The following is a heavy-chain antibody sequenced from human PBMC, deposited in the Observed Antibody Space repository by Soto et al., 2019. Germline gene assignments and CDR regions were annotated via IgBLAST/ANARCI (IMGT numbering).Heavy chain of an antibody. CDR2: IWYDGSNK. J-gene: IGHJ6*02. V-gene: IGHV3-33*01. CDR1: GFTFSSYG. Sequence: PGGSLRLSCAASGFTFSSYGMHWVRQAPGKGLEWVAVIWYDGSNKYYADSVKGRFTISRDNSKNTLYLQMNSLRAEDTAVYYCARDVLRFLDHSYGMDVWGQGTTVTVSS. D-gene: IGHD3-3*01. CDR3: ARDVLRFLDHSYGMDV.